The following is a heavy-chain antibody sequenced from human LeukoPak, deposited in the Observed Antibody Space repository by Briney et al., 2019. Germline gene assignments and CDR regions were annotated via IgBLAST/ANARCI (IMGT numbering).Heavy chain of an antibody. D-gene: IGHD6-19*01. CDR1: GFTFGDYP. CDR3: TFVAGGIDY. Sequence: NPGGSLRLSCTASGFTFGDYPMSWFRQAPGKGLEWVGFIRSKAYGGTTEYAASVKGRFTISRDDSKSIAYLQMNSLKTEDTAVYYCTFVAGGIDYWGQGTLVTVSS. CDR2: IRSKAYGGTT. J-gene: IGHJ4*02. V-gene: IGHV3-49*05.